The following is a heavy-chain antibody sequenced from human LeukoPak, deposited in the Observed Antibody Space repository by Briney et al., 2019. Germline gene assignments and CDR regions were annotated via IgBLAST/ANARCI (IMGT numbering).Heavy chain of an antibody. D-gene: IGHD4-17*01. CDR2: IYYSGST. CDR3: ARHDYGDDVAYFDY. J-gene: IGHJ4*02. Sequence: ETLSLTCTVSGGSISSSSYYWGWIRQPPGKGLEWIGSIYYSGSTYYNPSLKSRVTISVDTSKNQFSLKLSSVTAADTAVYYCARHDYGDDVAYFDYWGQGTLVTASS. CDR1: GGSISSSSYY. V-gene: IGHV4-39*01.